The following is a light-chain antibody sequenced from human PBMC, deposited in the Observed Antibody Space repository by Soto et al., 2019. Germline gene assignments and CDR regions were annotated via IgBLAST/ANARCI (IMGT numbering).Light chain of an antibody. CDR2: DVS. V-gene: IGKV1-5*01. CDR3: QKYTTFPPT. Sequence: IQMTQTPSTLSASVGERVTITCRASQSVSPWLAWYQQTPGKAPKLLIYDVSNLQFGIPSRFSGSGSETEFTLTTSALQPDDFATYYCQKYTTFPPTLGQGTKLDI. CDR1: QSVSPW. J-gene: IGKJ2*01.